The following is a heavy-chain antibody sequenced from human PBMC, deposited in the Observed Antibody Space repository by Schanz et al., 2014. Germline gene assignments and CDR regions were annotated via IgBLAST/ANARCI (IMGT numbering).Heavy chain of an antibody. J-gene: IGHJ3*02. CDR2: INPSVGNI. CDR1: GYTFTSYY. Sequence: QVQLVQSGAEVKKPGASVKVSCEASGYTFTSYYIHWFRQAPGQGLEWMGLINPSVGNINYAQKFRGRGAMTRDTSTSTVYMELSSLRSEDTAVYFCARGPSTGAFDIWGQGTMVTVSS. V-gene: IGHV1-46*03. CDR3: ARGPSTGAFDI.